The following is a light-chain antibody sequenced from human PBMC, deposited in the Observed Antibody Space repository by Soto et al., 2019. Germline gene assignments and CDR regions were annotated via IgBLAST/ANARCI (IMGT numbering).Light chain of an antibody. CDR1: QTIHSR. V-gene: IGKV1-5*01. Sequence: DIQMTQSPFTLSASVGDRLTITCRASQTIHSRLAWHQQTPGKAPKVLISDASRLKSGVPSMFSGSGSGTEFTLTISSPQPDDLATAYCQQYYSYTWTFGQGTKVDIK. CDR3: QQYYSYTWT. CDR2: DAS. J-gene: IGKJ1*01.